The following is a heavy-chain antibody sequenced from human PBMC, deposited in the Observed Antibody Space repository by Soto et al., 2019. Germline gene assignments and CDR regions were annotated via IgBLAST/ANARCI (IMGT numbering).Heavy chain of an antibody. Sequence: EVQLVESGGGLVQPGGSLRVSCSAAGFTFSSYWMSWVRQARGKGLEWVAKIKQDGSGKYYVDSVKGRFTISRDNAKNSLYLQMNSLRAEDTAVYYCAMIVVVAFDIWGQGTMVTVSS. D-gene: IGHD2-15*01. CDR3: AMIVVVAFDI. J-gene: IGHJ3*02. CDR2: IKQDGSGK. CDR1: GFTFSSYW. V-gene: IGHV3-7*01.